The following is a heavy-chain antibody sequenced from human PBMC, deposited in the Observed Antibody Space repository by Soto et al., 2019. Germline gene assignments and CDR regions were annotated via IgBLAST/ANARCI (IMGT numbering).Heavy chain of an antibody. Sequence: GGSLRLSCAASGFTFSSYSMNWVRQAPGKGLEWVSSISSSSSYIYYADSVKGRFTISRDNAKNSLYLQMNSLRAEDTAVYYCARDNILTGLPDYWGQGTLVTVSS. D-gene: IGHD3-9*01. J-gene: IGHJ4*02. CDR3: ARDNILTGLPDY. V-gene: IGHV3-21*01. CDR2: ISSSSSYI. CDR1: GFTFSSYS.